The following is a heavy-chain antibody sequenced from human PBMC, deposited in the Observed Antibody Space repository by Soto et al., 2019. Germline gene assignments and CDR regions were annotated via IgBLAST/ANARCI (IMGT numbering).Heavy chain of an antibody. V-gene: IGHV3-74*01. CDR3: TRGPRPSSVGTGAF. Sequence: GGSLRLSCTASGFTFSMYWMHWVRQVPGKGPEWVSRISDDGSRADYADSVKGRFTISRDTAKNTLYLDMHVLRADDTAVYYCTRGPRPSSVGTGAFWGQGTPVTVSS. CDR2: ISDDGSRA. CDR1: GFTFSMYW. J-gene: IGHJ4*02. D-gene: IGHD3-10*01.